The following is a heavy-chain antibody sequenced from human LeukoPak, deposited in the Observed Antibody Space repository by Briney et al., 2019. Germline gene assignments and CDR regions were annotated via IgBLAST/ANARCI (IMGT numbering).Heavy chain of an antibody. V-gene: IGHV3-48*02. J-gene: IGHJ6*02. CDR2: ISSSSSTI. D-gene: IGHD2-2*01. CDR1: GFTFSSYS. CDR3: ARDGGYCSSTSCYFYYGMDV. Sequence: PGGSLRLSCAASGFTFSSYSTNWVRQAPGKGLEWVSYISSSSSTIYYADSVKGRFTISRDNAKNSLYLQMNSLRDEDTAVYYCARDGGYCSSTSCYFYYGMDVWGQGTTVTVSS.